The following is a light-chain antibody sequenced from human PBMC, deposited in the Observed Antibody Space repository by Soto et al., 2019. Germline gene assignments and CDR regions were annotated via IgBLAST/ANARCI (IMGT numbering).Light chain of an antibody. CDR2: AAS. Sequence: DIQMTQSPSSLSASVGDRVTITCRASQGISNYLAWYQQKPGKVPKLLIYAASTLQSGVPSRFRGSGYGTDFALTISSLTPEDFATYYCQQSYNSPPITLGQGTRLEIK. CDR3: QQSYNSPPIT. V-gene: IGKV1-27*01. J-gene: IGKJ5*01. CDR1: QGISNY.